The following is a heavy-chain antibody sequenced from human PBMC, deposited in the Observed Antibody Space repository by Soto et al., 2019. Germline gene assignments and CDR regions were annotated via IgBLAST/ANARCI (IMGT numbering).Heavy chain of an antibody. Sequence: GASVKVSCKASGYTFTSYGISWVRQAPGQGLEWMGWISAYNGNTNYAQKLQGRVTMTTDTSTSTAYMELRSLRPDDTAVYYCARDEDFWSGYFGNWFDPWGQGTLVTVSS. CDR2: ISAYNGNT. V-gene: IGHV1-18*01. CDR3: ARDEDFWSGYFGNWFDP. CDR1: GYTFTSYG. J-gene: IGHJ5*02. D-gene: IGHD3-3*01.